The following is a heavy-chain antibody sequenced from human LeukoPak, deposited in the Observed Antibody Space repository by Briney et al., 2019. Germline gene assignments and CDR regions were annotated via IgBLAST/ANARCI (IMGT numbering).Heavy chain of an antibody. CDR3: ARHSPYYYGSGSYYGWFDP. CDR2: IYYSGST. D-gene: IGHD3-10*01. V-gene: IGHV4-39*01. J-gene: IGHJ5*02. Sequence: SETLSLTCTVSGGSISSSSYYWGWIRQPPGKGLEWIGSIYYSGSTYYNPSLKSRVTISVDTSKSQFSLKLSSVTAADTAVYYCARHSPYYYGSGSYYGWFDPWGQGTLVTVSS. CDR1: GGSISSSSYY.